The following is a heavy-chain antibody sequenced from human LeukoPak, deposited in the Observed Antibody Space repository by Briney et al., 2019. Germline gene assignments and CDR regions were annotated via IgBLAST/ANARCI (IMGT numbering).Heavy chain of an antibody. Sequence: SETLSLTCSVSGGSVSSGSYYWSWIRQPPGKGLEWIGYMYYSGSTDYNPSLKSRVTMSVDTSKNQFSLKLSSVTAADTAVYYCASTQGVGALPGYYYYGMDVWGQGTTVTVSS. J-gene: IGHJ6*02. CDR1: GGSVSSGSYY. CDR2: MYYSGST. V-gene: IGHV4-61*01. CDR3: ASTQGVGALPGYYYYGMDV. D-gene: IGHD1-26*01.